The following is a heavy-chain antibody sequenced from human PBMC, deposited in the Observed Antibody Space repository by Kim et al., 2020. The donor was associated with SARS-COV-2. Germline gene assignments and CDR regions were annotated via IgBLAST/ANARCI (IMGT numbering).Heavy chain of an antibody. D-gene: IGHD6-13*01. J-gene: IGHJ4*02. CDR1: GGSFSGYY. V-gene: IGHV4-34*01. Sequence: SETLSLTCAVYGGSFSGYYWSWIRQPPGKGLEWIGEINHSGSTNYNPSLKSRVTISVDTSKNQFSLKLSSVTAADTAVYYCARGPRVFKGYSSSWYRGPSLYYWGQGTLFTVSS. CDR2: INHSGST. CDR3: ARGPRVFKGYSSSWYRGPSLYY.